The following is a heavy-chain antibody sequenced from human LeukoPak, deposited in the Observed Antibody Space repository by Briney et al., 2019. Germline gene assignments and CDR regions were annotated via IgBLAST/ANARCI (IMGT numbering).Heavy chain of an antibody. V-gene: IGHV4-4*07. D-gene: IGHD2-15*01. CDR1: GASISRYY. CDR2: IYPRGST. Sequence: SETLSLTCTVSGASISRYYWSWIRQPAGKVLEWIGRIYPRGSTNDNPSLKTRVTMSVDTSKNQFSLKLTSVTAADTAVYYCARGRYCSADICTGGDAFDIWGQGTMVSVSS. CDR3: ARGRYCSADICTGGDAFDI. J-gene: IGHJ3*02.